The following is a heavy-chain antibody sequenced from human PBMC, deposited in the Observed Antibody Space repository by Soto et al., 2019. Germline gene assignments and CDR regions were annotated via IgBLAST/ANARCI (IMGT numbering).Heavy chain of an antibody. V-gene: IGHV3-30*18. Sequence: QVQVVESGGGVVQPGRSLRLSCVASGFTLSNTGMHWVRQAPGKGLEWVAMISHDGSNTYYGDSVKGRFTISRDNSWNTLYLQMDSLRPEDTSVYYCAKDWGSSGWFNWFDPWGQGTLVTVSS. CDR1: GFTLSNTG. J-gene: IGHJ5*02. D-gene: IGHD6-19*01. CDR2: ISHDGSNT. CDR3: AKDWGSSGWFNWFDP.